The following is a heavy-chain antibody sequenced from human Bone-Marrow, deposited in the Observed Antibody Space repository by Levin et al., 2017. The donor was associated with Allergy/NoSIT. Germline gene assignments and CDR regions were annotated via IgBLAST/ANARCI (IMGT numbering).Heavy chain of an antibody. J-gene: IGHJ4*02. V-gene: IGHV3-30*03. CDR1: GFTFSSYG. CDR3: ATSVGWYSSGWYPSNY. Sequence: GESLKISCAASGFTFSSYGMHWVRQAPGKGLEWVAVISYDGSNKYYADSVKGRFTISRDNSKNTLYLQMNSLRAEDTAVYYCATSVGWYSSGWYPSNYWGQGTLVTVSS. CDR2: ISYDGSNK. D-gene: IGHD6-19*01.